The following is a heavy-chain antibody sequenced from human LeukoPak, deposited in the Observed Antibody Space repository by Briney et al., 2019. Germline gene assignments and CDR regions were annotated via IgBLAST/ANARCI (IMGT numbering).Heavy chain of an antibody. V-gene: IGHV4-4*07. CDR2: IISTTGSA. CDR1: GISINPYY. D-gene: IGHD3-16*01. Sequence: PSETLSLTCTVSGISINPYYWTWIRQPAGKVLEWIGRIISTTGSANYNPSLKSRVTMSVDTSKNQFSLELTSVTAADTAVYYCMKDGPSWGLLWGLGTLVTVSS. CDR3: MKDGPSWGLL. J-gene: IGHJ4*02.